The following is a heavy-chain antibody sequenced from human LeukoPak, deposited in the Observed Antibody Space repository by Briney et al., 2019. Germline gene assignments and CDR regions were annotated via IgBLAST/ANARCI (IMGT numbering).Heavy chain of an antibody. D-gene: IGHD2-15*01. Sequence: GGSLRLSCAASGFTFSSYSMNWVRQAPGKGLEWVSSISSSSSYIYYADSVKGRFTISRDNAKNSLYLQMNSLRAEDTAVYYCARRRTLGYSLVGWFDPWGQGTLVTVSS. CDR2: ISSSSSYI. V-gene: IGHV3-21*01. CDR3: ARRRTLGYSLVGWFDP. CDR1: GFTFSSYS. J-gene: IGHJ5*02.